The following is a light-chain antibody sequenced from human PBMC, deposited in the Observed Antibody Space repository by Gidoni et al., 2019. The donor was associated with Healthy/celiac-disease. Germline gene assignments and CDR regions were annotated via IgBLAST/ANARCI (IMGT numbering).Light chain of an antibody. V-gene: IGLV2-8*01. Sequence: QSALTQPPSASGSPGQSVTNPCTGTSSDVGGYTYVPWYQQHPGKPPKLMIYEVSKRPSGVPDRFSGSKSGNTASLTVSGLQAEDEADYYCSSYAGSNNFFGGGTKLIVL. CDR3: SSYAGSNNF. CDR1: SSDVGGYTY. CDR2: EVS. J-gene: IGLJ2*01.